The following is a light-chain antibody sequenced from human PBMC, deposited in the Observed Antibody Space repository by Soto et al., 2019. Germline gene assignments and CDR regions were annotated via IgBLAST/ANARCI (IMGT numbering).Light chain of an antibody. V-gene: IGLV2-14*01. CDR1: SSDLTYNS. Sequence: QSALTQPASVSGSLGQSISISCTEDSSDLTYNSVSWYQHHPHKAPKLIIYDVSYRPSGVSTRFSGSQSAGSASLTISGLQAEDEADYYCNSYTSSSTPYVFGNGTKVTV. CDR3: NSYTSSSTPYV. J-gene: IGLJ1*01. CDR2: DVS.